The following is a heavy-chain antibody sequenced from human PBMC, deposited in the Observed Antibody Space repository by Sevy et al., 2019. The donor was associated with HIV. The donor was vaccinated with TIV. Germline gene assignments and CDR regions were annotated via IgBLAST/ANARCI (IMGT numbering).Heavy chain of an antibody. J-gene: IGHJ3*01. CDR3: ARGRVGDSSSWYGAFDV. CDR2: IFQSGAT. D-gene: IGHD6-13*01. Sequence: SETLSRTCAVSGGSINSGGYSWSWIRQPPGKGLEWIGYIFQSGATYYIPSLQSRLTISVDMSKNQFSLNLRSVTAADTAVYYCARGRVGDSSSWYGAFDVWGQGTMVTVSS. V-gene: IGHV4-30-2*01. CDR1: GGSINSGGYS.